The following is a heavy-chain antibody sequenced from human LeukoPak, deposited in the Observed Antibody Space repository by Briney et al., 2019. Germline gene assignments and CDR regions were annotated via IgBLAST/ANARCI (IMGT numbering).Heavy chain of an antibody. D-gene: IGHD3-10*01. CDR1: GFTVSYNY. J-gene: IGHJ3*02. Sequence: GGSLRLSCAASGFTVSYNYMSWVRQTPGKGLEWVSTIYRGGDTYYTDSVKGRFTISRDNSDNTLYLQMNSLRAEDTAVYYCAKGTYGSGSLYIGDAFDIWGQGTMVTVSS. CDR2: IYRGGDT. V-gene: IGHV3-53*01. CDR3: AKGTYGSGSLYIGDAFDI.